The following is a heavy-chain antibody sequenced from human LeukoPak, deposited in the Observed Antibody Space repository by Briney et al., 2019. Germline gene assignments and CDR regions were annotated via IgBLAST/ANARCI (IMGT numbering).Heavy chain of an antibody. CDR1: GFTFSSYW. CDR2: IKQDGSEK. V-gene: IGHV3-7*01. J-gene: IGHJ6*02. Sequence: GGSLRLSCAASGFTFSSYWMSWVRQAPGKGLEWVANIKQDGSEKYYVDSVKGRFTISRDDAKNSLYLQMNSLRAEDTAVYFCARESLVSGTTRGNYYYYGMDVWGRGTTVTVS. D-gene: IGHD1-7*01. CDR3: ARESLVSGTTRGNYYYYGMDV.